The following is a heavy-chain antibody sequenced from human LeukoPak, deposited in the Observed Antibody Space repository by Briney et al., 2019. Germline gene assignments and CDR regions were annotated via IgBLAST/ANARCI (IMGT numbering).Heavy chain of an antibody. J-gene: IGHJ5*02. CDR2: IYYSGST. CDR1: GGSISSGGYY. Sequence: SETLSLTCTVSGGSISSGGYYWSWIRQHPGKGLEWIGYIYYSGSTYYNPSPKSRVTISVDTSKNQFSLKLSSVTAADTAVYYCARGGYCSSTSCYTKHSWFDPWGQGTLVTVSS. V-gene: IGHV4-31*03. CDR3: ARGGYCSSTSCYTKHSWFDP. D-gene: IGHD2-2*02.